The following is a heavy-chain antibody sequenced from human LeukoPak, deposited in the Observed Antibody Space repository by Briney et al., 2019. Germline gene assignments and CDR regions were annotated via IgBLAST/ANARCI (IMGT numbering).Heavy chain of an antibody. CDR1: GFTFGTFW. V-gene: IGHV3-74*01. CDR2: INPEETTT. Sequence: GGSLRLSCAASGFTFGTFWMHWVRQAPGKGLVWVSRINPEETTTNYADAVKGRFTISRDNAKNTLYLQMNSLRAEDTAVYYCARGGLGPVDYWGQGTLVTVSS. CDR3: ARGGLGPVDY. J-gene: IGHJ4*02. D-gene: IGHD1-14*01.